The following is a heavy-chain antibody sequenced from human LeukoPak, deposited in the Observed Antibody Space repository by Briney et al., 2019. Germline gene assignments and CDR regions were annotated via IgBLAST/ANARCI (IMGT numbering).Heavy chain of an antibody. CDR1: GFTFSSYE. CDR3: AKEVRGDAFDI. D-gene: IGHD3-16*01. CDR2: ISGSGRTI. V-gene: IGHV3-48*03. J-gene: IGHJ3*02. Sequence: PGGSLRLSCAASGFTFSSYEMNWVRQAPGKGLEWVSYISGSGRTIYYANSVKGRFTISRDNTKNTLFLQMNSLRAEDTAVYYCAKEVRGDAFDIWGQGTMVTVSS.